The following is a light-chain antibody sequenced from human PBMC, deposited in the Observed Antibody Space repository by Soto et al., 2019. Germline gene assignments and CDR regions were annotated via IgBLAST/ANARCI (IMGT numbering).Light chain of an antibody. CDR2: GAS. CDR3: HQYDSSPLT. V-gene: IGKV3-20*01. Sequence: EIVLTQSPGTLSLSPGERATLSCRASQSVSSSYLAWYQQKPGQAPRLLIYGASSRATGIPDRFSGRGSGTDFNLTISRLEPEDFAVYYCHQYDSSPLTFGGGTKVEIK. J-gene: IGKJ4*01. CDR1: QSVSSSY.